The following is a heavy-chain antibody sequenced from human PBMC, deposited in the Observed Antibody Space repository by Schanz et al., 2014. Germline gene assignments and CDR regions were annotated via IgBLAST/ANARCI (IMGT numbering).Heavy chain of an antibody. D-gene: IGHD6-13*01. J-gene: IGHJ6*02. CDR2: INPNSGGT. CDR3: ARDGHSSNWRSYFFYGLDV. V-gene: IGHV1-2*06. Sequence: QVQLVQSGAEVKKPGASVKVSCKASGYTFTGHYMHWVRQAPGQGLEWMGRINPNSGGTNYAQKFQGRVTMTWDTSTSTAYMELRRLRSDDTAIYYCARDGHSSNWRSYFFYGLDVWGQGTLVTVSS. CDR1: GYTFTGHY.